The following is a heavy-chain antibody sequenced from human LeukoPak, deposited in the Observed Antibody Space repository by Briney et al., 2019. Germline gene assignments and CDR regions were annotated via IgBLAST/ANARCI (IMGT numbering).Heavy chain of an antibody. Sequence: SETLSLTCTVSGVSISSSNSYWGWIRQPPGKGLEWIGSIYYSGSTNYNPSLKSRVTISVDTSKNQFSLKLSSVTAADTAVYYCARVSRMRYYYMDVWGKGTTVTVSS. CDR2: IYYSGST. V-gene: IGHV4-39*07. CDR1: GVSISSSNSY. J-gene: IGHJ6*03. CDR3: ARVSRMRYYYMDV.